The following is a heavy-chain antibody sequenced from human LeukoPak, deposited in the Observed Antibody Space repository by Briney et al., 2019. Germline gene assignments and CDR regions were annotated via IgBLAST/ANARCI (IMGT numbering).Heavy chain of an antibody. D-gene: IGHD6-19*01. Sequence: GGSLRLSCAASGFTFSSHGMSWVRQAPGKGLEWVSAISGSGGSTYYADSVKGRFTISRDNSKNTLYLQMNSLRAEDTAVYYCATSISPAGYSSGLDAFDIWGQGTMVTVSS. J-gene: IGHJ3*02. CDR3: ATSISPAGYSSGLDAFDI. CDR2: ISGSGGST. CDR1: GFTFSSHG. V-gene: IGHV3-23*01.